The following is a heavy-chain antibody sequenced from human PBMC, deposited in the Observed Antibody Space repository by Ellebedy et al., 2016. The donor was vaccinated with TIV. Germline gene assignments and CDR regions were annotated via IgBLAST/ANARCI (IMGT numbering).Heavy chain of an antibody. CDR2: ISYDGSNK. CDR1: AFTFSGYV. Sequence: PGGSLRLSCAASAFTFSGYVMHWVRQAPGKRLEWVAIISYDGSNKFYADSVKGRFTISRDNSKNTLYLQMNSMRAEDTAVYYCARSEGSTWFFDYWGQGTLVTVSS. D-gene: IGHD6-6*01. V-gene: IGHV3-30*03. J-gene: IGHJ4*02. CDR3: ARSEGSTWFFDY.